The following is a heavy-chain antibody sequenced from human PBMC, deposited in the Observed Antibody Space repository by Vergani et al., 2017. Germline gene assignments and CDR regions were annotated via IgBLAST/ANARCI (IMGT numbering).Heavy chain of an antibody. CDR3: ARHALYCSSTSCYYY. Sequence: EVQLVQSGAEVKKPGESLRISCKGSGYSFTSYWISWVRQMPGKGLEWMGRIDPSDSSTNYSPSFQGHVTISADKSISTSYLQWSSLKASDTAMYYCARHALYCSSTSCYYYWGQGTLVTVSS. D-gene: IGHD2-2*01. J-gene: IGHJ4*02. CDR1: GYSFTSYW. V-gene: IGHV5-10-1*03. CDR2: IDPSDSST.